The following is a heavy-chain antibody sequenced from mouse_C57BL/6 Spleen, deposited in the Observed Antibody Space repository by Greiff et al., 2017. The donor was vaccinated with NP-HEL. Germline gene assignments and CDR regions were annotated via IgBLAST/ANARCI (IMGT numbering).Heavy chain of an antibody. V-gene: IGHV5-9-1*02. D-gene: IGHD1-1*01. CDR3: TREATGGKAKDY. J-gene: IGHJ4*01. CDR2: ISSGGGYI. CDR1: GFTFSSYA. Sequence: EVHLVESGEGLVKPGGSLKLSCAASGFTFSSYAMSWVRQTPEKRLEWVAYISSGGGYIYYADTVKGRFTISRDNARNTLYLQMSSLKSEDTAMYYCTREATGGKAKDYWGQGTSVTVST.